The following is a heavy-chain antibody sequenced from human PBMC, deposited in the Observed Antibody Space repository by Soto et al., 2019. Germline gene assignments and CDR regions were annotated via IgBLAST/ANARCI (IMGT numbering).Heavy chain of an antibody. D-gene: IGHD3-9*01. J-gene: IGHJ5*02. CDR1: GGSTSSGDSY. V-gene: IGHV4-39*01. Sequence: SETLSLTCTVSGGSTSSGDSYWGWIRQSPGKGLEGIGSTYDNESTFYNPSLASRVTISVDTAKNQFSLKLGSVTAADTAVYYCARAAYYDILTGYSPRRWFDPWGQGTLVTVS. CDR2: TYDNEST. CDR3: ARAAYYDILTGYSPRRWFDP.